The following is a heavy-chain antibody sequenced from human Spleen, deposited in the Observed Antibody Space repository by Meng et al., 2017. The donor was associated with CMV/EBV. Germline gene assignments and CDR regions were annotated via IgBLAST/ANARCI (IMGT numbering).Heavy chain of an antibody. J-gene: IGHJ6*02. V-gene: IGHV3-30*02. CDR3: AKVQTYYFYGMDV. CDR2: IRYDGSNK. CDR1: GFTFSSYG. Sequence: GGSLRLSCAASGFTFSSYGMHWVRQAPGKGLEWVAFIRYDGSNKYYADSVKGRFTISRDNSKNTLYLQINNLRAEDTAVFYCAKVQTYYFYGMDVWGRGTTVTVSS.